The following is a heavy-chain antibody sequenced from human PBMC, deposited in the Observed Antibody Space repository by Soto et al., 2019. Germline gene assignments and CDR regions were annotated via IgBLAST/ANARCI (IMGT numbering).Heavy chain of an antibody. CDR3: ARAKILGYSSSWPNFDY. CDR2: IIPIFGTA. Sequence: QVQLVQSGAEVKKPGSSVKVSCKASGGTFSSYAISWVRQAPGQGLEWMGGIIPIFGTANYAQKFQGRVTITADESXSXXYMELSSLRSEDTAVYYCARAKILGYSSSWPNFDYWGQGTLVTVSS. CDR1: GGTFSSYA. D-gene: IGHD6-13*01. J-gene: IGHJ4*02. V-gene: IGHV1-69*12.